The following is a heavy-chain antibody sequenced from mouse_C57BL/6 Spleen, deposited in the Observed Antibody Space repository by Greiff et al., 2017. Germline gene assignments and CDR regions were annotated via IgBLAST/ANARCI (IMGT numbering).Heavy chain of an antibody. CDR3: ARGPLLAMDY. Sequence: DVQLQESGPELVKPGASVKMSCKASGYTFTDYNMHWVKQSHGKSLEWIGYINPNNGGTSYNQKFKGKATLTVNKSSSTAYMELRSLTSEDSAVYYCARGPLLAMDYWGQGTSVTVSS. J-gene: IGHJ4*01. CDR1: GYTFTDYN. CDR2: INPNNGGT. V-gene: IGHV1-22*01. D-gene: IGHD1-1*01.